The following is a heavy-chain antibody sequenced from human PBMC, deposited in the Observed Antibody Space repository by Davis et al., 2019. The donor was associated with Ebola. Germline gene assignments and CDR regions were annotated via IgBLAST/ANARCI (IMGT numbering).Heavy chain of an antibody. D-gene: IGHD6-19*01. CDR2: IYWDDDK. CDR1: RSSLSTRGEA. CDR3: DHKRVVAGIFDAFDI. J-gene: IGHJ3*02. V-gene: IGHV2-5*02. Sequence: SGPTLLKPTQTLTLTCTFSRSSLSTRGEAVGWIRQPPGNALEWPALIYWDDDKRYSPSLKSRLTITKDTSKNQVVLTMTNMDPVDTATYYCDHKRVVAGIFDAFDIWGQGTMVTVSS.